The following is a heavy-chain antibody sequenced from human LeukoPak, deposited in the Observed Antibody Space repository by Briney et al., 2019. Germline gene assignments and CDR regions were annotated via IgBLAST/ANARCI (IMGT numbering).Heavy chain of an antibody. D-gene: IGHD4-17*01. J-gene: IGHJ4*02. CDR3: ARVYGDPSYYFDY. CDR1: GGSISSYY. V-gene: IGHV4-59*01. CDR2: ISYSGST. Sequence: PSETLSLTCTVSGGSISSYYWSWIRQPPGKGLEWIGYISYSGSTNFNPSLKSRVTISVDTSKNQFSLKLSSVTAADTAVYYCARVYGDPSYYFDYWGQGTLVTVSS.